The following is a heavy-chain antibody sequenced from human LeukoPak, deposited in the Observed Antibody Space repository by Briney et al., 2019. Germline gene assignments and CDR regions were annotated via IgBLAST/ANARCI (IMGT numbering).Heavy chain of an antibody. V-gene: IGHV3-74*01. J-gene: IGHJ5*02. CDR2: INSDGINT. D-gene: IGHD3-22*01. Sequence: GGSLRLSCAASGFTFSNYWMHWIRQAPGKGLVWVSRINSDGINTSYADSVKGRFTISRDNAKNTLNLQMNSLRAEDTAVYYCARDLGQYYDTSDNWFDPWGQGTLVTVSS. CDR3: ARDLGQYYDTSDNWFDP. CDR1: GFTFSNYW.